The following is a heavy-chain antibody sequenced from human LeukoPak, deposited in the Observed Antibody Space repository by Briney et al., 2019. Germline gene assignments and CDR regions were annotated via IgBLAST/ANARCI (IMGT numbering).Heavy chain of an antibody. CDR3: ARAHTSSWYMDY. CDR2: IYYSGST. CDR1: GGSISSYY. Sequence: SETLSLTCSVSGGSISSYYWSWIRQPPGKGLEWIGCIYYSGSTNYNPSLKSRVTISVDTSENQLSLKLSSVTAADTALYYCARAHTSSWYMDYWGQGTLVTVSS. D-gene: IGHD6-13*01. V-gene: IGHV4-59*01. J-gene: IGHJ4*02.